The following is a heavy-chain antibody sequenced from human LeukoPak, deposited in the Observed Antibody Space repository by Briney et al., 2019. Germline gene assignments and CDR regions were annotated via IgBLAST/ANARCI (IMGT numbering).Heavy chain of an antibody. CDR1: GFTFSSYW. V-gene: IGHV3-74*01. J-gene: IGHJ5*02. CDR3: ARDREDCSGGSCYANRFDP. D-gene: IGHD2-15*01. Sequence: QPGGSLRLSRAVSGFTFSSYWMHWVRQDPGKGLGWVSRINTDGSSTSYADSVKGRFTVSRDNAKNTLYLQMNSLRAEDTAVYYCARDREDCSGGSCYANRFDPWGQGTLVTVSS. CDR2: INTDGSST.